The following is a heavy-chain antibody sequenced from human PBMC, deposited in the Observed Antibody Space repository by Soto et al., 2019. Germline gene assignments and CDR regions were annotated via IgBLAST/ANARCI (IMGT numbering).Heavy chain of an antibody. J-gene: IGHJ6*02. CDR3: ARNGPITMVRGVNGMDV. CDR2: IIPIFGTA. Sequence: QVQLVQSGAEVKKPGSSVKVSCKASGGTFSSYAISWVRQAPGQGLEWMGGIIPIFGTANYAQKFQGRVTSTADKSTSTAYMELSSLRSEDTAVYYCARNGPITMVRGVNGMDVWGQGTTVTVSS. V-gene: IGHV1-69*06. D-gene: IGHD3-10*01. CDR1: GGTFSSYA.